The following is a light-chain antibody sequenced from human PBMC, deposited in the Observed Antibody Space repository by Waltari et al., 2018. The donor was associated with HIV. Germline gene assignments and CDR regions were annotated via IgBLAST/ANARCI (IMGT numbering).Light chain of an antibody. CDR1: QSVGTS. V-gene: IGKV1-12*01. J-gene: IGKJ2*01. Sequence: DTQMTQSPSSVSASVGDRVTITCRARQSVGTSVAWYQQKPDRTPKLLIFEASRLQTGVPSRFGVSGSGTKFTLTITSLQPQDLATYFCQQANNFPHTFGQGT. CDR2: EAS. CDR3: QQANNFPHT.